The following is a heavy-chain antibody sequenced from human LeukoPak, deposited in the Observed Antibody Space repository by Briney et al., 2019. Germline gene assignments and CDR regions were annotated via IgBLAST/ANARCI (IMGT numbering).Heavy chain of an antibody. Sequence: SETLSLTCAVYGVSFSGYYWSWIRQPPGKGLEWIGEINHSGSTNYNPSLKSRVTISVDTSKNQFSLKLSSVTAADTAVYYCARFWYNWNYWGQGTLVTVSS. CDR3: ARFWYNWNY. CDR2: INHSGST. V-gene: IGHV4-34*01. J-gene: IGHJ4*02. CDR1: GVSFSGYY. D-gene: IGHD1-20*01.